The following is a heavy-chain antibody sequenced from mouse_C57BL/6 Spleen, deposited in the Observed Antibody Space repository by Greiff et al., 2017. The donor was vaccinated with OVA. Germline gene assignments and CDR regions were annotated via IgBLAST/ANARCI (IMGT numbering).Heavy chain of an antibody. J-gene: IGHJ2*01. Sequence: VQLKESGAELVKPGASVKLSCTASGFNINDYYLHWVKQRTEQGLALIGRIAPADGGTKYAPKFQGKATITADTSSNTAYLQLSSLTSEDTAVDYCARWGYYDYCDYWGQGTTLTVSS. CDR3: ARWGYYDYCDY. CDR2: IAPADGGT. D-gene: IGHD2-3*01. CDR1: GFNINDYY. V-gene: IGHV14-2*01.